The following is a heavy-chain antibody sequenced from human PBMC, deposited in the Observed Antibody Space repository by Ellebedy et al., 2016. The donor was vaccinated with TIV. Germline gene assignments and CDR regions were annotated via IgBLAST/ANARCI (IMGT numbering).Heavy chain of an antibody. Sequence: GESLKISCAASGFSLSNYSINWVRQAPGKGLEWVSYISTTSFTKEYTDSVKGRFTISRDSAKNSLYLQITSLRAEDTAVYYCARVRFGDTAVDYWGQGTLVTVSS. V-gene: IGHV3-48*01. CDR1: GFSLSNYS. CDR3: ARVRFGDTAVDY. J-gene: IGHJ4*03. D-gene: IGHD2-21*01. CDR2: ISTTSFTK.